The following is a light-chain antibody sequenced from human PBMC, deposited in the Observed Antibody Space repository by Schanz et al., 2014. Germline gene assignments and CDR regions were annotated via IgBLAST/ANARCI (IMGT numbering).Light chain of an antibody. J-gene: IGLJ3*02. CDR1: SRDLGS. Sequence: QSVLTQPPSVSGSLGQSVTISCTGTSRDLGSVSWYQQPPGTVPKLLIYEVTDRPSGVPDRFSGSKSANTASLTISGLQAEDEAYYYCSSYAGSINWVFGGGTKLTVL. V-gene: IGLV2-18*02. CDR2: EVT. CDR3: SSYAGSINWV.